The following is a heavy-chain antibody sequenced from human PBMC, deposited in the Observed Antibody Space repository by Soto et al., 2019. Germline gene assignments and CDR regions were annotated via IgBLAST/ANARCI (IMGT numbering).Heavy chain of an antibody. J-gene: IGHJ5*02. CDR2: IYYSGST. V-gene: IGHV4-59*01. CDR1: GGSITSYY. Sequence: PSETLSLTCTVSGGSITSYYWSWIRQPPGKGLEWIGYIYYSGSTNYNPSLKSRVTVSVDTSKNQFSLKLSSVTAADTAVYYCAIGGAAAARGWFDPWGQATLVTVSS. D-gene: IGHD6-13*01. CDR3: AIGGAAAARGWFDP.